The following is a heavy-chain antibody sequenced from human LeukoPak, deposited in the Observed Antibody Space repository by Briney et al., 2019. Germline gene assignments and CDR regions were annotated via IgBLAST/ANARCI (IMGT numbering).Heavy chain of an antibody. CDR1: GFTFSDYA. J-gene: IGHJ1*01. Sequence: GGSLRLSCPASGFTFSDYAMSWVRQAPGKGLEWVSSIRGSGHSTYYADSVKGRFTISRDNSKNTLYLQMNSLRAEDTAVYYCAKDYSSGSPEYFHHWGQGTLVTVSS. CDR2: IRGSGHST. CDR3: AKDYSSGSPEYFHH. V-gene: IGHV3-23*01. D-gene: IGHD3-10*01.